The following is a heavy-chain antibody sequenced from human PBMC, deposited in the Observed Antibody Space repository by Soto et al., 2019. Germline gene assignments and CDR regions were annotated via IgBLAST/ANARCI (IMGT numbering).Heavy chain of an antibody. J-gene: IGHJ6*02. CDR3: ARRARPDFYYGMDV. Sequence: GSLRLSCAPSGFTLSGYARDWVRQAPGKGLEYVSGISSNGVGTYYANSVQGRFTISRDNSKNTVYLQMGSLRPEDMAVYYCARRARPDFYYGMDVWGQGTTVTVSS. CDR1: GFTLSGYA. V-gene: IGHV3-64*01. CDR2: ISSNGVGT. D-gene: IGHD6-6*01.